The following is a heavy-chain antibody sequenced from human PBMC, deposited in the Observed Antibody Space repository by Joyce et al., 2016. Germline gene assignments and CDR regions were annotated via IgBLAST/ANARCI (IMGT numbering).Heavy chain of an antibody. CDR3: AKAILRGYSYAFNY. CDR2: ISWKSGTI. CDR1: GFSFDDYA. V-gene: IGHV3-9*01. D-gene: IGHD3-16*01. Sequence: EVQLVESGGGLVQPGRSLRLSCAASGFSFDDYAMHWVRQAPGKGLEWVSGISWKSGTIVYADSVKGRFTISRDNAKNSLYLQMNSLRAEDTALYYCAKAILRGYSYAFNYWGQGTLVTVSS. J-gene: IGHJ4*02.